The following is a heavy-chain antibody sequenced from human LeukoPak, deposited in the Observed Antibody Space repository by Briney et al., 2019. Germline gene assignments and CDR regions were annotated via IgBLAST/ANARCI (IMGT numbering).Heavy chain of an antibody. CDR1: GFTFSSYS. J-gene: IGHJ4*02. CDR2: ISSSSSYI. D-gene: IGHD2/OR15-2a*01. V-gene: IGHV3-21*01. CDR3: ARAHYFIKEHFDY. Sequence: GGSLRLSCAASGFTFSSYSMNWVRQAPGKGLEWVSSISSSSSYIYYADSVKGRFTISRDNAKNSPYLQMNSLRAEDTAVYYCARAHYFIKEHFDYWGQGTLVTVSS.